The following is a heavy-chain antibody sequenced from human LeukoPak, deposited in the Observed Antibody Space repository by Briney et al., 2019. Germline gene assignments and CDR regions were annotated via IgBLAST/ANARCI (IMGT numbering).Heavy chain of an antibody. V-gene: IGHV4-61*02. CDR2: IYSSGGT. Sequence: SETLSLTCTVSNGSITSGIYYWSWIRQPAGKALEWIGRIYSSGGTNYSPSLKSRVTMSVDTSKNQFSLKLSSVTAADTAVYYCARDLLHRGYAFDIWGRGTMVTVSS. CDR3: ARDLLHRGYAFDI. J-gene: IGHJ3*02. D-gene: IGHD3-22*01. CDR1: NGSITSGIYY.